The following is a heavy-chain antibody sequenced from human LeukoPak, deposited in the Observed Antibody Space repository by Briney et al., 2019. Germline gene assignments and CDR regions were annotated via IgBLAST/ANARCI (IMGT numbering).Heavy chain of an antibody. D-gene: IGHD2-2*01. J-gene: IGHJ4*02. V-gene: IGHV4-34*01. CDR2: INHSGST. CDR3: ASLGYCSSTSCYSSDY. Sequence: SETLSLTCAVYGGAFSGYYWSWIRQPPGKGLEWIGEINHSGSTNYNPSLKSRVTISVDTSKNQFSLKLSSVTAADTAVYYCASLGYCSSTSCYSSDYWGQGTLVTVS. CDR1: GGAFSGYY.